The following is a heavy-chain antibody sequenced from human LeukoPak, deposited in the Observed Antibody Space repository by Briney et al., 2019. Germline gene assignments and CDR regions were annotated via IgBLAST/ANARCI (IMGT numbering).Heavy chain of an antibody. CDR1: GFTINTNA. J-gene: IGHJ4*02. CDR2: ISDSGGST. CDR3: AIDLDYWGFDY. Sequence: QTGGSLSLSIAASGFTINTNARSWVRQAPGKGLERVSGISDSGGSTFYADSVKGRFTISRDNSKNTLFLQMNSLRVEDTAVYYCAIDLDYWGFDYWGQGTLVTVSS. V-gene: IGHV3-23*01. D-gene: IGHD2/OR15-2a*01.